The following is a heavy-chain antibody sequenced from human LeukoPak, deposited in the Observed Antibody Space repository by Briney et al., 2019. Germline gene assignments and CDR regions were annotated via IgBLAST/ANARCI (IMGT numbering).Heavy chain of an antibody. V-gene: IGHV1-2*02. CDR1: GYTFTDYH. CDR3: ARSSRYCSSTSCYFGQ. D-gene: IGHD2-2*01. CDR2: INPNSGGT. Sequence: ASVKVSLMASGYTFTDYHMHWVRQAPGQGIEWMGWINPNSGGTNYAQKFQGRVTMTRDTSISTAYMELSGLRSDDTAVYYCARSSRYCSSTSCYFGQWGKGTLVTVSS. J-gene: IGHJ4*02.